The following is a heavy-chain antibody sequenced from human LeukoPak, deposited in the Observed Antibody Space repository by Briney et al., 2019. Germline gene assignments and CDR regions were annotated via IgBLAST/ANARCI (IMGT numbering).Heavy chain of an antibody. V-gene: IGHV3-30-3*01. Sequence: GGSLRLSCVVSGFTFTNYVVHWVRQAPGKGLEWVTLVSSDGGIKYYADSVKGRFSVSRDISKSTLYLQMNSLRADDTAVYYCARDATRGGDNDYWGQGTRVIVSS. CDR2: VSSDGGIK. J-gene: IGHJ4*02. D-gene: IGHD2-21*02. CDR3: ARDATRGGDNDY. CDR1: GFTFTNYV.